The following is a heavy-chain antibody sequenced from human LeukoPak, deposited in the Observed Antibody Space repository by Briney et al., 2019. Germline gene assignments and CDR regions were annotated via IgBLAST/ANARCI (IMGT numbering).Heavy chain of an antibody. D-gene: IGHD2-15*01. J-gene: IGHJ6*02. CDR3: ARGLGYCSGGSCYADYYYYYYGMDV. CDR1: GFTFSSYA. V-gene: IGHV3-30*04. CDR2: ISYDGSTK. Sequence: PGGSLRLSCAASGFTFSSYAMNWVRQAPGMGLEWVAVISYDGSTKYYADSVKGRLTISRDNSKNTLYLQMNSLRAEDTAVYYCARGLGYCSGGSCYADYYYYYYGMDVWGQGTTVTVSS.